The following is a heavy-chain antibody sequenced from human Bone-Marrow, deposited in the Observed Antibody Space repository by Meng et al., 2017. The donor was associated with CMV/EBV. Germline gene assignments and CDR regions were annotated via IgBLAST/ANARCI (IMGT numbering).Heavy chain of an antibody. D-gene: IGHD3-10*01. CDR1: GFTLATYA. Sequence: GGSLRLSCAASGFTLATYAMHWVRQPPGKGLLWVSRIYTDGTITTYADSVKGRFTISRDNAKNALYLQMNSLRPEDTAVYYCARDPPQKLGGMDVWGQGTTVTVSS. CDR3: ARDPPQKLGGMDV. J-gene: IGHJ6*02. V-gene: IGHV3-74*01. CDR2: IYTDGTIT.